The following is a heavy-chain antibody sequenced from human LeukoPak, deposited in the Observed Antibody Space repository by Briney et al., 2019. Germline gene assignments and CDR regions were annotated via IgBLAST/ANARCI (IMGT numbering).Heavy chain of an antibody. D-gene: IGHD3-22*01. V-gene: IGHV1-18*01. CDR3: ARVLVVNCYDSSGLGLFDY. Sequence: ASVKVSCKASGYTFTSYGISWVRQAPGQGLEWMGWISAYNGNTNYAQKLQGRVTMTTDTSTSTAYMELRSLRSDDTAVYYCARVLVVNCYDSSGLGLFDYWGQGTLVTVSS. J-gene: IGHJ4*02. CDR1: GYTFTSYG. CDR2: ISAYNGNT.